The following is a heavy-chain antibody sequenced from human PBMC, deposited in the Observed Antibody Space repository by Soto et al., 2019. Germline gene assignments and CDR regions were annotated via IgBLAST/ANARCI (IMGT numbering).Heavy chain of an antibody. CDR2: MYYSGST. CDR1: GGSISSGDYY. CDR3: ARWLGYGPHFDY. Sequence: QVQLQESGPGLVKPSQTLSLTCTVSGGSISSGDYYWSWIRQPPGKGLEWIGYMYYSGSTYYNPSLKSRVTISVDTSKHQFSLKLSSVTAADTAVYYCARWLGYGPHFDYWGQGTLVTVSS. D-gene: IGHD5-12*01. V-gene: IGHV4-30-4*01. J-gene: IGHJ4*02.